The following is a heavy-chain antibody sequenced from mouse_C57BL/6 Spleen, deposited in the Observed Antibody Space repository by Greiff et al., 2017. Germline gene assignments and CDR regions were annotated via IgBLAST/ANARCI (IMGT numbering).Heavy chain of an antibody. CDR2: INYDGSST. D-gene: IGHD1-1*01. CDR3: ARTLITTVVAHWYFDV. J-gene: IGHJ1*03. V-gene: IGHV5-16*01. Sequence: EVMLVESEGGLVQPGSSMKLSCTASGFTFSDYYMAWVRQVPEKGLEWVANINYDGSSTYYLDSLKSRFIISRDNAKNILYLQMSSLKSEDTATYYCARTLITTVVAHWYFDVWGTGTTVTVSS. CDR1: GFTFSDYY.